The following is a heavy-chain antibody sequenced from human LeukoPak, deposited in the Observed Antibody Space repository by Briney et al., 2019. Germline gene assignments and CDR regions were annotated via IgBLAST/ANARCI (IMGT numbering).Heavy chain of an antibody. V-gene: IGHV3-72*01. CDR2: TRNKAHSYTT. CDR1: GFSFSDHY. Sequence: GGSLRLSCAASGFSFSDHYMDWVRQAPGKGLEWVGRTRNKAHSYTTEYAASVKGRFTISRDDSKNSLYLQMNSLKTEDTAVYYCARDQYCSGGTCPYGMDVWGQGTTVTVSS. J-gene: IGHJ6*02. D-gene: IGHD2-15*01. CDR3: ARDQYCSGGTCPYGMDV.